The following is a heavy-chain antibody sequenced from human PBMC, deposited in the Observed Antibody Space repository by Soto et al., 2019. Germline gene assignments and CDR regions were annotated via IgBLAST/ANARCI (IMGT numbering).Heavy chain of an antibody. Sequence: LRLSCAASGFTFSHYAMNWVRQAPGKGLDWVSGISGSGDSTYYADSVKGRFTISRDNSKNTLYLQMNSLRAEDTAVYHCAIRITVAGTYWGQGTLVTVSS. CDR3: AIRITVAGTY. V-gene: IGHV3-23*01. CDR2: ISGSGDST. D-gene: IGHD6-19*01. J-gene: IGHJ4*02. CDR1: GFTFSHYA.